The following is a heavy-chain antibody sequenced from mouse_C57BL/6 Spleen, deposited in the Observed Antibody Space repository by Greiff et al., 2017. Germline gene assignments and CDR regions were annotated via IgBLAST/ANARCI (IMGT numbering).Heavy chain of an antibody. CDR1: GYTFTSYW. J-gene: IGHJ4*01. D-gene: IGHD1-1*01. V-gene: IGHV1-55*01. CDR2: IYPGSGST. Sequence: QVHVKQPGAELVKPGASVKMSCKASGYTFTSYWIPWVKQRPGQGLEWIGDIYPGSGSTNYNEKFKSKATLTVDKSSSTAYMQLSSLTSEDSAVXYCARRGVGYYGSSSLYYAIDYWGQGTSVTVSS. CDR3: ARRGVGYYGSSSLYYAIDY.